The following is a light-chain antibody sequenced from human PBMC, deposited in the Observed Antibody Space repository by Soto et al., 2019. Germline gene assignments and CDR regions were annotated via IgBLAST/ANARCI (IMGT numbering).Light chain of an antibody. CDR3: SSSTSTSTHVV. Sequence: QSALTQPASVSESPGQSITISCTGTSSDVGGYNYVSWYQQHPGKAPKLMIYEVSNRPSGLSNRFSGSKSGNTASLTISGLQAEDEADYYCSSSTSTSTHVVFGGGTKLTVL. CDR1: SSDVGGYNY. V-gene: IGLV2-14*01. J-gene: IGLJ2*01. CDR2: EVS.